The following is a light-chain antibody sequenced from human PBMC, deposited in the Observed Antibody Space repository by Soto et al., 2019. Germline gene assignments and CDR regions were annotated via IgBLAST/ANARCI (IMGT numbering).Light chain of an antibody. CDR3: QVWDSSTVV. V-gene: IGLV3-9*01. CDR2: SDS. CDR1: NIGSKN. Sequence: SSELTQPLSVSVALGQTARITCGGTNIGSKNVHWYQQKPGQAPVLVIFSDSTRPSGIPERFSGSNSGNTATLTISRAQAGDEADYYCQVWDSSTVVFGGGTKLTVL. J-gene: IGLJ2*01.